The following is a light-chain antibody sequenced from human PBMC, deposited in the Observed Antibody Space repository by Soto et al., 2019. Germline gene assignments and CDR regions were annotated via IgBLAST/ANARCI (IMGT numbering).Light chain of an antibody. CDR1: SSNIGAGYD. J-gene: IGLJ1*01. V-gene: IGLV1-40*01. CDR2: GNI. Sequence: QAVVPQPPSVSGAPGPRVTISCTGSSSNIGAGYDVHWYQQRPGTAPKLLIFGNINRPAGVPDRFSGSKSGTSASLAITGLQAEDEGDYYCQSYDSTLSARYVFGTGTKLTVL. CDR3: QSYDSTLSARYV.